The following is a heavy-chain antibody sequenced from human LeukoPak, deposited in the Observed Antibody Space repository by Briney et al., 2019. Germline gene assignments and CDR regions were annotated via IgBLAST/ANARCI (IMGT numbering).Heavy chain of an antibody. CDR1: GFTFTTYS. V-gene: IGHV3-48*02. CDR3: VRDYDKTGRAFDI. J-gene: IGHJ3*02. Sequence: TGGSLRLSCAASGFTFTTYSMNWVRQAPGKGLEWVSYISSGTSIYYADSVKGRFTISRDNAKMSLCLQMNSLRDEDTAVYYCVRDYDKTGRAFDIWGQGTMVTVSS. D-gene: IGHD3-22*01. CDR2: ISSGTSI.